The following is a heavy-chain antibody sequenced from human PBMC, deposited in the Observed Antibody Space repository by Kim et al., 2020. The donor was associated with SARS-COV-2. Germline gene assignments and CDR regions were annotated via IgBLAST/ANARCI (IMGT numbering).Heavy chain of an antibody. D-gene: IGHD1-26*01. Sequence: GGSLRLSCTASGFTFGDCVLSWFRQAPGKGLEWVGFIRNKAYGGTTEYAASVKGRFTISRDDSKSIAYLQMNSLKTEDTAVYYCTSGTYFPFDYWGQGTLVTVSS. CDR1: GFTFGDCV. J-gene: IGHJ4*02. CDR3: TSGTYFPFDY. V-gene: IGHV3-49*03. CDR2: IRNKAYGGTT.